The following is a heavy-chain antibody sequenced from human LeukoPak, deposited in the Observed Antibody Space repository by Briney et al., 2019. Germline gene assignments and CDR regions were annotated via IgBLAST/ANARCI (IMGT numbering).Heavy chain of an antibody. CDR1: GYTFTHHG. CDR2: ISCYNGDT. Sequence: GSSVRVSCKSSGYTFTHHGIAWIRQAPGQGLEWLGWISCYNGDTTYAQRFQGRVTLTTEKSTSTVYMELRSLTSDDTAVYYCARDPSNTSGWYQYFDAWGRGKLVSVSS. CDR3: ARDPSNTSGWYQYFDA. V-gene: IGHV1-18*01. D-gene: IGHD6-19*01. J-gene: IGHJ2*01.